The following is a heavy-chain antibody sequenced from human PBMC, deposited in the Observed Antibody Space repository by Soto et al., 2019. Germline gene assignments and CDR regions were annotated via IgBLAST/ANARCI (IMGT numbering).Heavy chain of an antibody. CDR1: CDCSYISMDA. J-gene: IGHJ5*02. D-gene: IGHD6-13*01. CDR2: IYRSGVT. CDR3: AGTADTSRLSWDP. Sequence: PSWCIYITRGLCCDCSYISMDAWSLIMQPAGESLEWVGFIYRSGVTSYNPSLKSRVSISLDTSRNQCSLKVRSVTAADMVFYYCAGTADTSRLSWDPWGPGPLVTVS. V-gene: IGHV4-30-2*01.